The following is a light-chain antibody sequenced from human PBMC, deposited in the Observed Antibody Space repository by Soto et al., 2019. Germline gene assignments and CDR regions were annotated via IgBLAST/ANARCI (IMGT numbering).Light chain of an antibody. Sequence: QSALTQPASVSGSPGQSITISCTGTSSDVGAYNYVSWYQQHPGKAPNLMIYDVSNRPSGVSNRFSGSKSGNTASLTISGLQAEDEDDYYCCSYAGSIIHYVVGSGTKLTVL. CDR2: DVS. CDR3: CSYAGSIIHYV. CDR1: SSDVGAYNY. V-gene: IGLV2-14*01. J-gene: IGLJ1*01.